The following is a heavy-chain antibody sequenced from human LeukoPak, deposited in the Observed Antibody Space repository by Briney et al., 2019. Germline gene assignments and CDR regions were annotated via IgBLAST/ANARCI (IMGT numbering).Heavy chain of an antibody. V-gene: IGHV3-43*02. D-gene: IGHD5-18*01. J-gene: IGHJ5*02. CDR1: GFTFDDYA. CDR2: ISGDGGST. Sequence: PGGSLRLSCAASGFTFDDYAMHWVRQAPGKGLEWVSLISGDGGSTYYADSVKGRFTISRDNSKNSLYLQMNSLRTEDTALYYCTGGYSYGYWFDPWGQGTLVTVSS. CDR3: TGGYSYGYWFDP.